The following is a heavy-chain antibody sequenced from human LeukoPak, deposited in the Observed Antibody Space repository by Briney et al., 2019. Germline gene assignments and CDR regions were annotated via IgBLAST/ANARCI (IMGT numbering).Heavy chain of an antibody. J-gene: IGHJ5*02. CDR1: GFTFSSYG. Sequence: GRSLRLSCAASGFTFSSYGMHWVRQAPGKGLEWVAVIWYDGSNKYYADSVKGRFTISRDNSKNTLYLQMNSLRAEDTAVYYCASTLGGYSYGYRSWGQGTLVTVSS. V-gene: IGHV3-33*01. CDR3: ASTLGGYSYGYRS. CDR2: IWYDGSNK. D-gene: IGHD5-18*01.